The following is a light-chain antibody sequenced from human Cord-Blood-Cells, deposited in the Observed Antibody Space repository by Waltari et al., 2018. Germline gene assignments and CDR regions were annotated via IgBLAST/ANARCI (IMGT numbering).Light chain of an antibody. V-gene: IGKV1-5*03. CDR2: KAS. CDR3: QQYNSYSWT. J-gene: IGKJ1*01. CDR1: QSISSW. Sequence: DIQMTQSPSTLSASVGDRVTITCRASQSISSWLAWYQQKPGKAPKLLIYKASSLESGVPSRFSGSGSGTEFTLTISSLQPDDCATYYCQQYNSYSWTFGQVTKVEIK.